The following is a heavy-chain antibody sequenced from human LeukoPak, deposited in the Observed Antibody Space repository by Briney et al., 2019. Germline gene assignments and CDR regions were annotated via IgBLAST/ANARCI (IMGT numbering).Heavy chain of an antibody. D-gene: IGHD3-22*01. CDR2: INHSGST. CDR3: ARKFRGYYDSTRRYYFDY. CDR1: GGSFSGYY. Sequence: PSETLSLTGAVYGGSFSGYYWSWIRQPPGKGLEWIGEINHSGSTNYNPSLKSRVTISVDTSKNQLSLKLSSVTAADTAVYYCARKFRGYYDSTRRYYFDYWGQGTLVTVSS. J-gene: IGHJ4*02. V-gene: IGHV4-34*01.